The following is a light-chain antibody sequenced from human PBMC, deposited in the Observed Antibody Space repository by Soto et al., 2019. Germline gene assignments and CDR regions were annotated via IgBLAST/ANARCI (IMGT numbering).Light chain of an antibody. CDR3: QQSYSMPFT. CDR1: QGISSY. Sequence: DIQLTQSPSFLSASVGDRVTITCRASQGISSYLAWYQQKPGKAPKLLIYAASTLQSGVPSRFSGSGSGTDFTLTISSLQPEDFATYYCQQSYSMPFTFGPGTKVDIK. V-gene: IGKV1-39*01. CDR2: AAS. J-gene: IGKJ3*01.